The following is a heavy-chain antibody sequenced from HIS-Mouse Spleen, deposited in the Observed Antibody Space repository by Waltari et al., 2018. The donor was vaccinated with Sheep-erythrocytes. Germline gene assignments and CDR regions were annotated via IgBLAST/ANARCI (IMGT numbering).Heavy chain of an antibody. D-gene: IGHD3-22*01. Sequence: QLQLQESGPGLVKPSETLSLTCTVSGGSISSSSYYWGWIRQPPGKGLEWLGSIYYSGRTYYHPSLKSRVTISVDTSKNPFSLKLSSVTAADTAVYYCARLYYYDSSGYYFDYWGQGTLVTVSS. J-gene: IGHJ4*02. V-gene: IGHV4-39*01. CDR1: GGSISSSSYY. CDR3: ARLYYYDSSGYYFDY. CDR2: IYYSGRT.